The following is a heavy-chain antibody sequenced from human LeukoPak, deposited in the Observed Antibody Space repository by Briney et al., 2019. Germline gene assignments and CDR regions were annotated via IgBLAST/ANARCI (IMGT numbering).Heavy chain of an antibody. CDR3: ARGKITGLLEWLLPFDY. J-gene: IGHJ4*02. V-gene: IGHV3-30*02. D-gene: IGHD3-3*01. Sequence: GGSLRLSCAASGFIFSNYGMHWVRQAPGKGLEWVAFVRYDGTDKFYADSVKGRFTISRDNSKNTLYLQMNSLRAEDTAVYYCARGKITGLLEWLLPFDYWGQGTLVTVSS. CDR2: VRYDGTDK. CDR1: GFIFSNYG.